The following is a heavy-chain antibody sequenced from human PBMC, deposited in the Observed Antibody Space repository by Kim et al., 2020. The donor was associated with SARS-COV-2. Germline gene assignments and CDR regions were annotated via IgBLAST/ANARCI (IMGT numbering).Heavy chain of an antibody. J-gene: IGHJ6*02. D-gene: IGHD3-22*01. CDR3: ARVRGIPMIVVVEGPDYYGLDV. V-gene: IGHV3-48*02. CDR2: IITSSTSI. Sequence: GGSLRLSCAASGFTFSGYHMNWVRQAPGKGLEWVSYIITSSTSIDYADSVKGRFTISRDNAKNSLYLQMNSLRDDDTAVYYCARVRGIPMIVVVEGPDYYGLDVWGRGTTVTVSS. CDR1: GFTFSGYH.